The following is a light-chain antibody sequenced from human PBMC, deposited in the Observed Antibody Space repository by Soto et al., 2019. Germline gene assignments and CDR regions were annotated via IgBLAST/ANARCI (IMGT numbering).Light chain of an antibody. V-gene: IGLV2-8*01. CDR3: SSFAGNNNLL. CDR2: EVS. Sequence: QSALTQPPSASGSRGQSVTISCTGTSSDVGGYNYVSWYQQDPGKAPKLMISEVSKRPSGVPDRFSGSKSGNTASLTVSGLQAEDAADYYCSSFAGNNNLLFGGGTKLTVL. CDR1: SSDVGGYNY. J-gene: IGLJ2*01.